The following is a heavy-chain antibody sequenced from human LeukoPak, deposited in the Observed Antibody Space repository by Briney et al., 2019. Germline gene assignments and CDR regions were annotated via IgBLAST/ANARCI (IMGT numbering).Heavy chain of an antibody. CDR1: GFTFSSYG. Sequence: GGSLRLSCEASGFTFSSYGMSWVRQAPGKGLEWVSGISGSGGSIYYADSLKGRFTISKDNSRNTLYLQMNSLRVEDTAIYYCASLVLLFFGESVAAGHVDMDVWGKGTTVTVSS. D-gene: IGHD3-10*01. V-gene: IGHV3-23*01. CDR2: ISGSGGSI. CDR3: ASLVLLFFGESVAAGHVDMDV. J-gene: IGHJ6*03.